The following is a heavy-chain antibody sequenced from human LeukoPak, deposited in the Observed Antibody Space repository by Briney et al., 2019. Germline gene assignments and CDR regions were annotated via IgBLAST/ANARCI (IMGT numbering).Heavy chain of an antibody. CDR2: MQSNGDS. D-gene: IGHD3-16*01. CDR1: GHSISTYH. CDR3: ARDKQHSYGRYFDH. V-gene: IGHV4-59*01. Sequence: SDTLSLTCTVSGHSISTYHWNWIRKPPGKGLEWIGYMQSNGDSKYNPSLRSRVTIFIDTSKSQVALILSSVTAADTAVYYCARDKQHSYGRYFDHWGQGTLVTVSS. J-gene: IGHJ4*02.